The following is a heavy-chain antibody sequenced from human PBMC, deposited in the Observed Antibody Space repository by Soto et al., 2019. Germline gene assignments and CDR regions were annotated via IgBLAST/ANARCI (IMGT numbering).Heavy chain of an antibody. CDR2: IIPIFGTA. V-gene: IGHV1-69*01. Sequence: QVQLVQSGAEGKKPGSSVKVSCKASGGTFSSYAISWVRQAPGQGLEWMGGIIPIFGTANYAQKFQGRVTITADESTSTAYMELSSLRSEDTAVYYCARAPTLLMTRSSNWFDPWGQGTLVTVSS. D-gene: IGHD3-16*01. J-gene: IGHJ5*02. CDR3: ARAPTLLMTRSSNWFDP. CDR1: GGTFSSYA.